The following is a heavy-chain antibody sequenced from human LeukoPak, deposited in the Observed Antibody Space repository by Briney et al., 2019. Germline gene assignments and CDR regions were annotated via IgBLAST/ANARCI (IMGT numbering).Heavy chain of an antibody. CDR1: GFSFGNHV. J-gene: IGHJ4*02. D-gene: IGHD3-3*01. Sequence: PGGSLRLACAASGFSFGNHVMHWVRQAPGKGLAWVSRINSDGITTRYADAAKGRFTISRDNAKNTLYLQMNDLRGDDTAVYYCARADYDIWSGYFFMLYWGQGTLVSVSS. V-gene: IGHV3-74*01. CDR3: ARADYDIWSGYFFMLY. CDR2: INSDGITT.